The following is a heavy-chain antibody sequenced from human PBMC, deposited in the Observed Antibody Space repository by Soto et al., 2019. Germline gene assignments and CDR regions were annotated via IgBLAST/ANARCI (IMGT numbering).Heavy chain of an antibody. CDR2: IIPILGIA. CDR3: AITIFGVENEFDT. J-gene: IGHJ5*02. Sequence: SVKVSCKASGGTFSSYTISWVRQAPGQGLEWMGRIIPILGIANYAQKFQGRVTITADKSTSTAYMELSSLRSEDTAVYYCAITIFGVENEFDTWGQETVLTVSS. D-gene: IGHD3-3*01. CDR1: GGTFSSYT. V-gene: IGHV1-69*02.